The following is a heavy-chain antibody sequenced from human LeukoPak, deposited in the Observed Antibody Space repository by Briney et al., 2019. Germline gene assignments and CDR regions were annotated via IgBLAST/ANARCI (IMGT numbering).Heavy chain of an antibody. CDR2: ISYYGSNK. D-gene: IGHD3-10*01. CDR1: AFTFSRYP. Sequence: GGSSRLSCAASAFTFSRYPVHWVSRAPAKGREWVAVISYYGSNKNYTDSVKGRFTLSRDSSANTLYLQVNSLRVEDTAVYDCARVGYYASGPFSYFDFWGQGTLVTVSS. J-gene: IGHJ4*02. CDR3: ARVGYYASGPFSYFDF. V-gene: IGHV3-30-3*01.